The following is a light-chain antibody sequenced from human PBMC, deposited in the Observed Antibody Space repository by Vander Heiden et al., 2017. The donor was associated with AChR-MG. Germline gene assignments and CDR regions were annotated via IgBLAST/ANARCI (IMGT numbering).Light chain of an antibody. J-gene: IGKJ4*01. CDR1: QDISSA. V-gene: IGKV1-13*02. Sequence: AIQMTQSPSSLSASVGDRVTITCRASQDISSALIWYQQKPGKVPKVLIYDASSLVSGVPSRFSGSGSGTEFTVTISSLQPEDFATYHCQQSSSYPLTFGGGTKVEIK. CDR3: QQSSSYPLT. CDR2: DAS.